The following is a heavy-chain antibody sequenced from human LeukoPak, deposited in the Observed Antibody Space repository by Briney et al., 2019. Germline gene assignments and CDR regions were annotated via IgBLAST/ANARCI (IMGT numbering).Heavy chain of an antibody. J-gene: IGHJ4*02. CDR2: ISWNSGSI. V-gene: IGHV3-9*01. Sequence: GGSLRLSCAASGFTFDDYAMHWVRQAPGKGLECVSGISWNSGSIGYADSVKGRFTISRDNARNSLYLQMNSLRAEDTALYYCAKASGSGGNYYFDYWGQGTLVTVSS. CDR1: GFTFDDYA. CDR3: AKASGSGGNYYFDY. D-gene: IGHD2-15*01.